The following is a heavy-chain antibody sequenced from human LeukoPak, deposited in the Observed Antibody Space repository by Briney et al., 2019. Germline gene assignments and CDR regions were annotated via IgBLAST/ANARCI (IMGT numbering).Heavy chain of an antibody. D-gene: IGHD3-22*01. Sequence: GGSLRLSCAASGFTFSSYAMSWVRQAPGKGLEWVSAISGSGGSTYYADSVKGRFTISRDNSKNTLYPQMNSLRAEDMAVYYCAKPYYYDSSGYYPSYYFDYWGQGTLVTVSS. J-gene: IGHJ4*02. CDR1: GFTFSSYA. CDR3: AKPYYYDSSGYYPSYYFDY. CDR2: ISGSGGST. V-gene: IGHV3-23*01.